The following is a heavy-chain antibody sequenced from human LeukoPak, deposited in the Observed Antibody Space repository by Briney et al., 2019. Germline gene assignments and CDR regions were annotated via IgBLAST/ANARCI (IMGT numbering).Heavy chain of an antibody. CDR2: INHSGST. D-gene: IGHD4-17*01. CDR1: GGSFSGYY. V-gene: IGHV4-34*01. J-gene: IGHJ4*02. Sequence: SETLSLTCAVYGGSFSGYYWSWIRLPPGKGLEWIGEINHSGSTNYNPSLKSRVTISVDTSKNQFSLKLSSVTAADTAVYYCARGNDYALNWGQGTLVTVSS. CDR3: ARGNDYALN.